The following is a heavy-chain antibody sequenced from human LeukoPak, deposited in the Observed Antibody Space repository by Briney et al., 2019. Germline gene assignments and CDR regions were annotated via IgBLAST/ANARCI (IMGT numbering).Heavy chain of an antibody. CDR2: INSDGSNT. CDR3: ARGYSYGYRIDY. V-gene: IGHV3-74*03. D-gene: IGHD5-18*01. CDR1: GFTFSSYW. J-gene: IGHJ4*02. Sequence: PGGSLRLSCATSGFTFSSYWMHWVRHAPGKGLVWVSRINSDGSNTTYADSVKGRFTISGDNAKRTLYLQMNSLRVEDTTVYYCARGYSYGYRIDYWGQGTLVTVSS.